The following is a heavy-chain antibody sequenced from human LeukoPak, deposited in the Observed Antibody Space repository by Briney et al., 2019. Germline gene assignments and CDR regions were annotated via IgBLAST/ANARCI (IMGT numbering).Heavy chain of an antibody. D-gene: IGHD2-15*01. Sequence: PGGSLRLSCAASGFTFSSYSMNWVRQAPGKGLEWVSYISSGSSSIYYADSVKGRFTISRDNAKNSLYLQMNSLRDEDTAVYYCARALGYCTGGSCGAFDIWGQGTMVTVSS. J-gene: IGHJ3*02. V-gene: IGHV3-48*02. CDR2: ISSGSSSI. CDR3: ARALGYCTGGSCGAFDI. CDR1: GFTFSSYS.